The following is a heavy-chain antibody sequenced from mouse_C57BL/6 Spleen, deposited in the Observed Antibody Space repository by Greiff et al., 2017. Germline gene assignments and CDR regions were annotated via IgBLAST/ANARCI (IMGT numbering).Heavy chain of an antibody. J-gene: IGHJ1*03. V-gene: IGHV3-6*01. Sequence: VQLQESGPGLVKPSQSLSLTCSVTGYSITSGYYWNWIRQFPGNKLEWMGYISYDGSNNYNPSLKNRISITRDTSKNQFFLKLNSVTTEDTATYYCARAGYYGSSHWYFDVWGTGTTVTVSS. CDR3: ARAGYYGSSHWYFDV. D-gene: IGHD1-1*01. CDR2: ISYDGSN. CDR1: GYSITSGYY.